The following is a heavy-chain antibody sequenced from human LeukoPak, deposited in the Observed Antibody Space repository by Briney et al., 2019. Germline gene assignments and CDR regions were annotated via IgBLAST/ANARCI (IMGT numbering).Heavy chain of an antibody. D-gene: IGHD3-9*01. Sequence: SETLSLTCTVSGGSISSSSYYWGWIRQPPGKGLEWIGSIYYTGSTYYNPSLKSRLTMSLDTSKDQFSLKLTSVTAADTAVYYCARTDLLTGYYYFDYWGQGALVTVSS. CDR1: GGSISSSSYY. CDR2: IYYTGST. V-gene: IGHV4-39*01. J-gene: IGHJ4*02. CDR3: ARTDLLTGYYYFDY.